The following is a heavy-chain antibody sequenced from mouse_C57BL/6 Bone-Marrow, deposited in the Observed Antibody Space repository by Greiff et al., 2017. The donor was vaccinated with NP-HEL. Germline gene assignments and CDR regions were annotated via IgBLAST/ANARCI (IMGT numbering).Heavy chain of an antibody. CDR1: GCTVTDHY. J-gene: IGHJ4*01. Sequence: DVMLVESGGGLVPPGGSRRIDCAVFGCTVTDHYSSWVRQPPGQAAYWLGFLSSKGGGYTTEYSASVKGRFSISRDKSRTILYLQMNALRAEDSATYYCARSIYYDYADDPFYAMDYWGQGTSVTVSS. D-gene: IGHD2-4*01. CDR3: ARSIYYDYADDPFYAMDY. V-gene: IGHV7-3*01. CDR2: LSSKGGGYTT.